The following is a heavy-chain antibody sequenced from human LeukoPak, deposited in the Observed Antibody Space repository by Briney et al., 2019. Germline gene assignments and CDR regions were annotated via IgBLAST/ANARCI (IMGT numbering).Heavy chain of an antibody. CDR2: INAGNGNT. CDR3: AKVRGFYGGDAFDI. Sequence: ASVKVSCKASGYTFTSYAMHWVRPAPGQRLEWMGWINAGNGNTKYSQKFQGRVTITRDTSASTAYMELSSLRSEDTAVYYCAKVRGFYGGDAFDIWGQGTVVTVSS. CDR1: GYTFTSYA. V-gene: IGHV1-3*01. D-gene: IGHD4-17*01. J-gene: IGHJ3*02.